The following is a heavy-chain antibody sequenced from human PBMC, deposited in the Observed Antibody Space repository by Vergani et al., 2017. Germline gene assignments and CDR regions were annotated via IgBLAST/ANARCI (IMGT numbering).Heavy chain of an antibody. CDR1: GYTFPSSA. J-gene: IGHJ6*02. V-gene: IGHV7-4-1*02. CDR2: INTNTGNQ. Sequence: QVQLVQSGSELKKPGASVKVSCKASGYTFPSSAMHWVRQDPGQGLEWMGWINTNTGNQTYAQGFTGRFVFSLDTSVSTAYLQISSLKASDTAMYYCARQVAVAGKWWGPYYFYGMDVWGQGTTVTVSS. D-gene: IGHD6-19*01. CDR3: ARQVAVAGKWWGPYYFYGMDV.